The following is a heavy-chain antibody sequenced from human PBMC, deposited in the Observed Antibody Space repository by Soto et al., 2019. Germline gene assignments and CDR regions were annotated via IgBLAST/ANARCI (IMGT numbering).Heavy chain of an antibody. D-gene: IGHD5-12*01. V-gene: IGHV1-18*01. CDR1: GYTFTSYG. CDR2: ISAYNGNT. J-gene: IGHJ4*02. CDR3: ARVLHVVATICEGGFDY. Sequence: QVQLVQSGSEVKKPGASVQVSCKASGYTFTSYGISWVRQATGKGLEWMGWISAYNGNTNYAQKLQGKVTMTTDTPTSTAYMELRSLRSDDTAVYYCARVLHVVATICEGGFDYWVQGTLVTVSS.